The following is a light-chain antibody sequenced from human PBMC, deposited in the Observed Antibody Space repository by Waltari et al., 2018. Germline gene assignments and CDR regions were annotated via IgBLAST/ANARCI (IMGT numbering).Light chain of an antibody. Sequence: QSALTQPASVSGSPGQSITISCTGTSSDVGGYNYASWYQQHPGKAPKLMIYEVSNRPSGVSNRFSGSKSDNTASLTISGLQAEDEADYYCSSYTRSSTYVFGTGTKVTVL. CDR3: SSYTRSSTYV. J-gene: IGLJ1*01. V-gene: IGLV2-14*01. CDR1: SSDVGGYNY. CDR2: EVS.